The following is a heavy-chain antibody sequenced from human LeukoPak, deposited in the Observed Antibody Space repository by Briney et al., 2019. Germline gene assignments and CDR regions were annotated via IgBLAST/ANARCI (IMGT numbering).Heavy chain of an antibody. CDR3: AISITGTTPWFDY. D-gene: IGHD1-7*01. CDR2: IYYSGST. J-gene: IGHJ4*02. V-gene: IGHV4-59*01. CDR1: GGSISSYY. Sequence: SETLSLTCTVSGGSISSYYWSWIRQPPGKGLEWIGYIYYSGSTNYNPSLKSRVTISVDTSKNQFSLKLSSVTAADTAVYYCAISITGTTPWFDYWGQGTLVTASS.